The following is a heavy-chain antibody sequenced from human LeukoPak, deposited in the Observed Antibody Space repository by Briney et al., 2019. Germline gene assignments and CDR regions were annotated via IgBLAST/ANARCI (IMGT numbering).Heavy chain of an antibody. CDR2: IKSKTDGGTT. CDR1: GFIFINAW. D-gene: IGHD3-10*01. J-gene: IGHJ4*02. V-gene: IGHV3-15*01. Sequence: PGGSLRLSCAASGFIFINAWMNWVRQAPGKGLEWVGRIKSKTDGGTTDYAAPVKGRFTISRDDSKDTLYLQMNSLKTEDTAVYYCTTDRVLLWFGEPNGGQGTLVTVSS. CDR3: TTDRVLLWFGEPN.